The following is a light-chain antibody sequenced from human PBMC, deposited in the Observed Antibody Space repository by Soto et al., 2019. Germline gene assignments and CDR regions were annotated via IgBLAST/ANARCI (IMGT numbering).Light chain of an antibody. V-gene: IGKV3-20*01. CDR2: GAS. J-gene: IGKJ1*01. Sequence: EIVLTQSPGTLSVSPGEGAILSCRASQRVSSTFLAWYQQKPGQAPRLLIYGASTRATGIPDRFSGSGSGTDFTLTISDVQPEDFALYYCHQRQSWPRTFGQGTKVDI. CDR1: QRVSSTF. CDR3: HQRQSWPRT.